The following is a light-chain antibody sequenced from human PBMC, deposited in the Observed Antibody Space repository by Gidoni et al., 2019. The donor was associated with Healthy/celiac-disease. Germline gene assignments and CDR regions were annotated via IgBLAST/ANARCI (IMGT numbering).Light chain of an antibody. CDR2: AAS. J-gene: IGKJ1*01. CDR3: QQSYSTPQT. Sequence: DIQMTQSPSSLSASVGERVTITCRASQSISSYLNWYQQKPGKAPKLLIYAASSLQSGVPPRFSGSGSGTDFTLTISSLQPEDFATYYCQQSYSTPQTFGHGTKVEIK. V-gene: IGKV1-39*01. CDR1: QSISSY.